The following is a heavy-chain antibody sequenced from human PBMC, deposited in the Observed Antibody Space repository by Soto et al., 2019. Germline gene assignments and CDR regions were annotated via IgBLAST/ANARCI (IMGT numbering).Heavy chain of an antibody. CDR1: GGSMSSSSYY. D-gene: IGHD3-10*02. CDR3: ARRGTCSGSPSCGMDV. Sequence: QLQLQESGPRLVKPSETLSLTCTVSGGSMSSSSYYWRWIRQPPGKGLGWIGRIFYSGSTYYNPSLKSRVTISVDTSKKQFSLKLSSVIAADTAVYYCARRGTCSGSPSCGMDVWGQGTTVTVSS. CDR2: IFYSGST. V-gene: IGHV4-39*01. J-gene: IGHJ6*02.